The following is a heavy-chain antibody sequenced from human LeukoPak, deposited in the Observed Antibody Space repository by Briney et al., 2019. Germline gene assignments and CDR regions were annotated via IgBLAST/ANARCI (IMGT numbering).Heavy chain of an antibody. CDR2: ISGSGGST. V-gene: IGHV3-23*01. CDR1: GFTFSSYA. J-gene: IGHJ5*02. D-gene: IGHD5-24*01. Sequence: PGGSLRLSCAASGFTFSSYAMSWVRQAPGKGLEWVSAISGSGGSTYYADSVKGRFTISRDNSKNTLYLQMNSLRAEDTAVYYCANVDGDGYNYDHWGQGTLVTVSS. CDR3: ANVDGDGYNYDH.